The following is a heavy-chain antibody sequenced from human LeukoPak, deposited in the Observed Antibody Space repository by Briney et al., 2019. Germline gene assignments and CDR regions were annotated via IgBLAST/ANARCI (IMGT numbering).Heavy chain of an antibody. CDR2: INSDGSST. CDR1: GFTFSSYW. D-gene: IGHD3-22*01. J-gene: IGHJ4*02. Sequence: GGSLRLSCAASGFTFSSYWMHWVRQAPGKGLVWVSRINSDGSSTSYADSVKGRFTISRDNAKNTLYLQMSSLRAEDTAVYYCARDPTSMYYYDSSGYYCDYWGQGTLVTVSS. CDR3: ARDPTSMYYYDSSGYYCDY. V-gene: IGHV3-74*01.